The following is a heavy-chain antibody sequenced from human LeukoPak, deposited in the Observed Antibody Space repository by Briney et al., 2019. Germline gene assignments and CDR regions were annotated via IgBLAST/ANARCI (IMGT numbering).Heavy chain of an antibody. J-gene: IGHJ5*02. D-gene: IGHD3-10*01. CDR3: AGHKYGSGP. Sequence: SETLSLTCAVYGGFFSGYYWSWIRQPPGKGLEWIGEINHSGSTNYSPSLKSRVTISVDTSKNQFSLKLSSVTAADTAVYYCAGHKYGSGPWGQGTLVTVSS. CDR1: GGFFSGYY. CDR2: INHSGST. V-gene: IGHV4-34*01.